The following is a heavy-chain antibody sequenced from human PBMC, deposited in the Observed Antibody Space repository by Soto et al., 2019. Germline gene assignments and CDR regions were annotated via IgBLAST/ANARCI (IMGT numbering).Heavy chain of an antibody. Sequence: EVQLVESGGGVVQPGGSLRLSCAASGFTFIGYWMHWVRQGPGKGLVWVARINNDGIDTTYADSVKGRFTISRDNTKNMVYLEMNSLRADDTEVYYCARDGSMVRERWFDPWGQGTLVTFSS. CDR3: ARDGSMVRERWFDP. D-gene: IGHD3-10*01. CDR1: GFTFIGYW. J-gene: IGHJ5*02. CDR2: INNDGIDT. V-gene: IGHV3-74*03.